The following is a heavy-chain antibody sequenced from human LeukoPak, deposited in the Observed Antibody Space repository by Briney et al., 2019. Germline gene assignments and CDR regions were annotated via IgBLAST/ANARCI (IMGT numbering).Heavy chain of an antibody. CDR2: FDLEDGET. D-gene: IGHD1-26*01. J-gene: IGHJ4*02. V-gene: IGHV1-24*01. CDR3: ATELPRGLLSY. Sequence: ASVKVSCKVSGYTLTELSMHWVRQAPGKGLEWMGGFDLEDGETSYAQKFQGRVTMTEDTPTDTAYMDLRSLRSEDTAVYYCATELPRGLLSYWGQGTLVTVSS. CDR1: GYTLTELS.